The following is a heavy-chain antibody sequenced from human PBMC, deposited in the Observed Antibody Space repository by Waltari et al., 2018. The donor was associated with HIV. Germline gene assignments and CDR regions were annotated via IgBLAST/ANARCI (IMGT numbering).Heavy chain of an antibody. J-gene: IGHJ4*02. Sequence: QVQLVESGGGVVQPGRSLRLSCVASGFTCRSFGMHWVRQPPGKGLEWVAVIWYDGSTTYYVDSVKGRFSISRDNSNNTLYLQMNSLRVEDTAVYYCGGGPNFFDYWGQGTLVTVSS. V-gene: IGHV3-33*01. CDR3: GGGPNFFDY. CDR1: GFTCRSFG. D-gene: IGHD3-16*01. CDR2: IWYDGSTT.